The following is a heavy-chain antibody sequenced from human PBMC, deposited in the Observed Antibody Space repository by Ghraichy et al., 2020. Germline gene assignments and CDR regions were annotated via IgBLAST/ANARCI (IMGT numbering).Heavy chain of an antibody. Sequence: GGSLRLSCAASGFTFSSYSMNWVRQAPGKGLEWVSYISSSSSTIYYADSVKGRFTISRDNAKNSLYLQMNSLRAEDTAVYYCARGYDILTGYYGAFDIWGQGTMVTVSS. CDR2: ISSSSSTI. D-gene: IGHD3-9*01. V-gene: IGHV3-48*01. CDR1: GFTFSSYS. CDR3: ARGYDILTGYYGAFDI. J-gene: IGHJ3*02.